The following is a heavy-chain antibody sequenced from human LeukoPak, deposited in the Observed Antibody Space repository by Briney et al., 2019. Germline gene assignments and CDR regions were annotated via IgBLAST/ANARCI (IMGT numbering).Heavy chain of an antibody. J-gene: IGHJ4*02. Sequence: SETLSLTCTVSGGSISSYFWSWIRQPAGKGLEYIGRIYPSGGTNYNPSLKSRVTMSVDTSKNQFSLKLSSVTAADTAVYYCVRLDSSGYYYLDYWGQGTLVTVSS. CDR1: GGSISSYF. CDR3: VRLDSSGYYYLDY. V-gene: IGHV4-4*07. CDR2: IYPSGGT. D-gene: IGHD3-22*01.